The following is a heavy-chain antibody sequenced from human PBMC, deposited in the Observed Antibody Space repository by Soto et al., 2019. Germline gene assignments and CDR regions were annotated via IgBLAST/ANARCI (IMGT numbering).Heavy chain of an antibody. CDR3: ARTWCGEVDY. J-gene: IGHJ4*02. CDR2: ISYDGSNK. CDR1: GFTFSSYA. Sequence: QVQLVESGGGVVQPGRSLRLSCAASGFTFSSYAMHWVRQAPGKGLEWVAVISYDGSNKYYADSVKGRFTISRDNSKNTLYLQMNSLRAEDTAVYYCARTWCGEVDYWGQGTLVTVSS. V-gene: IGHV3-30-3*01. D-gene: IGHD2-15*01.